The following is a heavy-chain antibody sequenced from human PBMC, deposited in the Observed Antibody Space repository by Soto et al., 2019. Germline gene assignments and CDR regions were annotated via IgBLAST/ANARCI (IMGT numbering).Heavy chain of an antibody. Sequence: PSETLSLTCTVSGCSINDFYLSWIRQPPGKGLEWIGYIYYSGSTDYNPSLKGRVTISVDTYKNQFSLKLRSVTDADTAVYYCARVGGVAARTFDYWGQGTLVTVSS. CDR3: ARVGGVAARTFDY. D-gene: IGHD6-6*01. CDR2: IYYSGST. V-gene: IGHV4-59*01. J-gene: IGHJ4*02. CDR1: GCSINDFY.